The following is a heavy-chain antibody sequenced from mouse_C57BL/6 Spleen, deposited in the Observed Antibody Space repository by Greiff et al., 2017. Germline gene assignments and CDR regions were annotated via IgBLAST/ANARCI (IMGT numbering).Heavy chain of an antibody. Sequence: VQLKESGPELVKPGASVKISCKASGYSFTGYYMNWVKQSPEKSLEWIGEINPSTGGTTYNQKFKAKATLTGDKSSSTAYMQLKSLTAEDSAGYYWARRPLDYWGQGTTLTVSS. CDR1: GYSFTGYY. CDR2: INPSTGGT. V-gene: IGHV1-42*01. J-gene: IGHJ2*01. CDR3: ARRPLDY.